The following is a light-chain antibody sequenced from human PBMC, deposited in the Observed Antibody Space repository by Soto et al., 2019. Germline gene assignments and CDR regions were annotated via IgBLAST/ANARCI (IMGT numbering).Light chain of an antibody. CDR1: SSDVGGYNY. V-gene: IGLV2-11*01. Sequence: QSALTQPRSVSGSPGQSVTISCTGTSSDVGGYNYVSWYQQHPGKAPKLMIYDVSKRPSGVPDRFSGSKSGNTASLTISGLQAEDEADYYCCSYAGSDVFGTGPKLTVL. J-gene: IGLJ1*01. CDR2: DVS. CDR3: CSYAGSDV.